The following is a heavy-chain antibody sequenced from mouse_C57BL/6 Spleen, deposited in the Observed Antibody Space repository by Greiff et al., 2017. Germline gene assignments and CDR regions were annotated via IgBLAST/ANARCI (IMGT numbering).Heavy chain of an antibody. CDR1: GYAFTNYL. Sequence: VKLMESGAELVRPGTSVKVSCKASGYAFTNYLIEWVKQRPGQGLEWIGVINPGSGGTNYNAKFKGKATLTADKSSSTAYMQLSSLTSEDSAVYCCAGRDYGGPFDYWGQGTTLTVSS. CDR3: AGRDYGGPFDY. V-gene: IGHV1-54*01. D-gene: IGHD1-1*02. J-gene: IGHJ2*01. CDR2: INPGSGGT.